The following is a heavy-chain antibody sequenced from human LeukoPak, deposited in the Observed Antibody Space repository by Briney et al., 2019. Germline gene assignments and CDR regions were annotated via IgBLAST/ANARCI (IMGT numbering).Heavy chain of an antibody. D-gene: IGHD6-13*01. Sequence: PSETLSLTCTVSGGSISSYYWSWIRQPAGKGLEWIGRIYTSGSTNYNPSLKSRVTMSVDTSKNQFSLKLSSVTAADTAVYYCARGLPGIAAAVYVYYFDYWGQGTLVTVSS. CDR3: ARGLPGIAAAVYVYYFDY. J-gene: IGHJ4*02. V-gene: IGHV4-4*07. CDR1: GGSISSYY. CDR2: IYTSGST.